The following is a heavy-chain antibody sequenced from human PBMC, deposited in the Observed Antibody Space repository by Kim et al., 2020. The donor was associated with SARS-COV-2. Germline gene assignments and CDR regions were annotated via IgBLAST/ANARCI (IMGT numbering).Heavy chain of an antibody. D-gene: IGHD2-21*02. CDR3: SRRVNCGGDCWSFDS. Sequence: SETLSLTCTVSGGSISSSSYYWGWIRQPPGKGLEWIGSIYYSGSTYYNPSLKSRVTISVDTSKNQFSLKLSSVTAADTAVYYCSRRVNCGGDCWSFDSW. J-gene: IGHJ4*01. CDR1: GGSISSSSYY. CDR2: IYYSGST. V-gene: IGHV4-39*01.